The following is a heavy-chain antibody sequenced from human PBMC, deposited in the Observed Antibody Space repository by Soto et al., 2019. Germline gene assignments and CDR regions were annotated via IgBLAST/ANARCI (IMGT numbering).Heavy chain of an antibody. J-gene: IGHJ5*02. CDR2: IIPIFGTA. CDR1: GGTFSSYA. V-gene: IGHV1-69*12. D-gene: IGHD4-17*01. CDR3: ARAATVTEYNWFDP. Sequence: QVQLVQSGAEVKKPGSSVKVSCKASGGTFSSYAISWVRQAPGQGLEWMGGIIPIFGTANYAQQFQGRVPITAHESTSTAYMELGSLRSEDTAVYYCARAATVTEYNWFDPWGQGTLVTVSS.